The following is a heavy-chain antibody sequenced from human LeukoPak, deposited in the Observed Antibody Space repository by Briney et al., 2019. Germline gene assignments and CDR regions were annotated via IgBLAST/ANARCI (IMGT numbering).Heavy chain of an antibody. CDR2: TYYRSKRYK. Sequence: SQTLSLTCAISGDSVPSNSAAWNWIRQSPSRGLEWLGRTYYRSKRYKDYAVYVKSRITIDPDTSKNQFSLQLNSVTPEDTAVYYCARLPTQASSYYYYYGMDVWGKGTTVTVSS. D-gene: IGHD2-15*01. CDR3: ARLPTQASSYYYYYGMDV. CDR1: GDSVPSNSAA. V-gene: IGHV6-1*01. J-gene: IGHJ6*04.